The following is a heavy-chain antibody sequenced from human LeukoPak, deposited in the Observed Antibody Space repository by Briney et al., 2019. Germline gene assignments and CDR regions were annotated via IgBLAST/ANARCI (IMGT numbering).Heavy chain of an antibody. V-gene: IGHV3-21*01. Sequence: GGSLRLSCAASGFTFSSYSMNWVRQAPGKGLEWVSSISSSSSYIHYADSVKGRFTISRDNAKNSLYLQMNSLRAEDTAVYFCAREIIGGASFLDYWGQGTLVTVSS. D-gene: IGHD1-26*01. CDR3: AREIIGGASFLDY. CDR2: ISSSSSYI. CDR1: GFTFSSYS. J-gene: IGHJ4*02.